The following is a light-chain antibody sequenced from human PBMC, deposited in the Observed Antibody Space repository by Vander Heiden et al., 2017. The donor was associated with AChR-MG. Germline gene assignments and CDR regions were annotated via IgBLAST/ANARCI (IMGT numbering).Light chain of an antibody. J-gene: IGLJ2*01. CDR1: SGDVGSYNL. V-gene: IGLV2-23*02. CDR3: CSYAGSITFVI. CDR2: EVT. Sequence: QSALTQPASVSGSPGQSITISCTGTSGDVGSYNLVSWYQQSPGKAPKLTLYEVTKRPSGVSNRFSGSKSGNTASLTISGLQPEDEAYYYCCSYAGSITFVIFGGGTKVTVL.